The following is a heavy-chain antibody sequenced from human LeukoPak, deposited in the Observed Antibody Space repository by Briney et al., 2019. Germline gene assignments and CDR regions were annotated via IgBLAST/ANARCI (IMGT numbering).Heavy chain of an antibody. CDR3: ARAPLWGDTLTGYYPFDY. V-gene: IGHV1-18*01. CDR1: GYTFTSYG. Sequence: ASVKVSCKASGYTFTSYGISWVRQAPGQGLEWMGWISAYNGNTNYAQKLQGRVTMTTDTSTSTAYMELRSLRSDDTAVYYCARAPLWGDTLTGYYPFDYWGQGTLVTVSS. J-gene: IGHJ4*02. D-gene: IGHD3-9*01. CDR2: ISAYNGNT.